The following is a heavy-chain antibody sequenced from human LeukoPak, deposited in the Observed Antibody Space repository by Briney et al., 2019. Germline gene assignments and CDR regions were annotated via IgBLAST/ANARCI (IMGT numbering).Heavy chain of an antibody. V-gene: IGHV7-4-1*02. CDR3: ARAGLTGSKVAFDV. CDR2: INTDTGNP. CDR1: GYTFTDYP. Sequence: ASVKVSCKASGYTFTDYPMNWVRQAPGQGLEWMGWINTDTGNPTYAQGFTGHYVFSLDTSVSTAYLQIISLKAEDTAVYYCARAGLTGSKVAFDVWGQGTMVTVSS. J-gene: IGHJ3*01. D-gene: IGHD1-20*01.